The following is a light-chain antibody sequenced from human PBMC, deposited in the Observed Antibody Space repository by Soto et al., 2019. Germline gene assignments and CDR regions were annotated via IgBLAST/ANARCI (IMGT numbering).Light chain of an antibody. CDR3: QQRSNWPLT. J-gene: IGKJ4*01. V-gene: IGKV3-11*01. Sequence: EIVLTQSPVTLSLSPGDRATLSCRPSQNINTYLAWYQQRPGQAPRLLIYDASYRATGIPARFSGSGSGTAFTLTISSLEPEDFALYYCQQRSNWPLTFGGGTKVEIE. CDR1: QNINTY. CDR2: DAS.